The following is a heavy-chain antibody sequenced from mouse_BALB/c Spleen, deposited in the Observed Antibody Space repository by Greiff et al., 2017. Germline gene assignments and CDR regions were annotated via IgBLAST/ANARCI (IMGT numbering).Heavy chain of an antibody. CDR3: ARCGNYVAWFAY. CDR1: GDSFTSGY. CDR2: ISYSGST. D-gene: IGHD2-1*01. V-gene: IGHV3-8*02. Sequence: EVQLVESGPSLVKPSQTLSLTCSVTGDSFTSGYWNWFRKFPGNKLEYMGYISYSGSTYYNPSLKSRISITRDTSKNQYYLQLNSVTTEDTATYYCARCGNYVAWFAYWGQGTLVTVSA. J-gene: IGHJ3*01.